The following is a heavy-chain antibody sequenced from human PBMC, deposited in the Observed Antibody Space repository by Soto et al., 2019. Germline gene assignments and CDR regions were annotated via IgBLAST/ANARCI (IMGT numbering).Heavy chain of an antibody. D-gene: IGHD2-15*01. CDR3: ARLGISALGS. J-gene: IGHJ5*02. V-gene: IGHV3-21*01. Sequence: GGSLRLSCAASGFTFRDYSLNWVRQAPGKGLEWVSSISSKSTFIHYADSVKGRFTISRDNAKNSLYLQMDSLRDGDTAVYFCARLGISALGSWGQGALVTVSS. CDR1: GFTFRDYS. CDR2: ISSKSTFI.